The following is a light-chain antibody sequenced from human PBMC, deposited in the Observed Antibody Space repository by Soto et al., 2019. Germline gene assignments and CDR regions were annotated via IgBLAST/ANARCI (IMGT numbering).Light chain of an antibody. CDR1: SSDVGGFNP. CDR2: EGS. V-gene: IGLV2-23*03. J-gene: IGLJ1*01. CDR3: CAYADSTSV. Sequence: QSALTQPASVSGSPGQSITISCTGTSSDVGGFNPVSWYQQHPGKAPKLMIYEGSKRPSGVSNRFSGSKSGNTASLTISGLQAEDEADYYCCAYADSTSVFGTGTKVTVL.